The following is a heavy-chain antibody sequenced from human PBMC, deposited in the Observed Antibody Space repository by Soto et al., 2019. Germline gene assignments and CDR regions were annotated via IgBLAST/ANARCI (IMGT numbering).Heavy chain of an antibody. CDR3: ARGQIQSDFDY. CDR2: ISAYNDNT. Sequence: QVQLVQSGAEVRNPGASVKVSCKASGYTFTSYGLNWVRQAPGQGLEWMGWISAYNDNTYYAQKVQARVILTIDTSTSTGSMELRSLISDDTAVYYCARGQIQSDFDYWGQGSLVTVSS. CDR1: GYTFTSYG. D-gene: IGHD3-3*01. V-gene: IGHV1-18*04. J-gene: IGHJ4*02.